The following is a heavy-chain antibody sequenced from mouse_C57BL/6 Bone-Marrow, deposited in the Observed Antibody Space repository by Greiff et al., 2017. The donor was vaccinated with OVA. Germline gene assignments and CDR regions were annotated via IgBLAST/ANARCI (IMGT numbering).Heavy chain of an antibody. D-gene: IGHD2-2*01. CDR1: GYSITRGYY. V-gene: IGHV3-6*01. CDR2: ISYDGSN. Sequence: EVQLQQSGPGLVKPSQSLSLTCSVTGYSITRGYYWNWIRQFPGNKLEWMGYISYDGSNNYNPSLKNRISITRDTSKNQFFLKLNSVTTEDTATYYCARDWGYPFFDYWGQGTTLTVSS. J-gene: IGHJ2*01. CDR3: ARDWGYPFFDY.